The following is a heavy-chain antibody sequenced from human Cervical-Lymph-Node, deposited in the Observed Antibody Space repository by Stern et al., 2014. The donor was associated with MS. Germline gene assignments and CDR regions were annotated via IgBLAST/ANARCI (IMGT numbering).Heavy chain of an antibody. CDR1: GFSFSSYA. CDR3: ARDYSMVRGVIGY. J-gene: IGHJ4*02. V-gene: IGHV3-30*04. Sequence: VQLVESGGGVVQPGRSLRLSCAASGFSFSSYAMHWVRQAPGKGLEWVAVISYDGSNKYYPDSVKGRFTISRDSYKNTLYLQMNSLRAEDTAVYYCARDYSMVRGVIGYWGQGTLVTVSS. CDR2: ISYDGSNK. D-gene: IGHD3-10*01.